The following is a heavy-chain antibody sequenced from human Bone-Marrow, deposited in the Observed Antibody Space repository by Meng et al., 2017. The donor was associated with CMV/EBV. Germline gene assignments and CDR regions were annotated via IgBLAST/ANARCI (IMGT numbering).Heavy chain of an antibody. CDR2: INPNSGGT. J-gene: IGHJ6*02. V-gene: IGHV1-2*02. CDR3: ARGRADQPQDTAMVLHYYYYGMDV. Sequence: ASVKVSCKASGYTFTGYFMHWVRQAPGQGLEWMGWINPNSGGTNYAQKFQGRVTMTRNTSISTAYMELSSLRSEDTAVYYCARGRADQPQDTAMVLHYYYYGMDVWGQGTTVTVSS. CDR1: GYTFTGYF. D-gene: IGHD5-18*01.